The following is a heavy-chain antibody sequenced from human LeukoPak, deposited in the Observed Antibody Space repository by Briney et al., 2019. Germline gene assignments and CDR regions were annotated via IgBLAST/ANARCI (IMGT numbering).Heavy chain of an antibody. CDR3: ARDSKQQLDP. J-gene: IGHJ5*02. D-gene: IGHD6-13*01. CDR2: IYYSGST. CDR1: GGSISSSSYY. V-gene: IGHV4-39*07. Sequence: SETLSLTCTVSGGSISSSSYYWGWIRQPPGKGLEWIGSIYYSGSTYYNPSLKSRVTISVDTSKNQFSLKLSSVTDADTAVYYCARDSKQQLDPWGQGTLVTVSS.